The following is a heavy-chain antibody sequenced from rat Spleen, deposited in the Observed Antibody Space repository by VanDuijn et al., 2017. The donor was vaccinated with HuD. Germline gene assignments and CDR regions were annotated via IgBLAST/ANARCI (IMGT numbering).Heavy chain of an antibody. J-gene: IGHJ4*01. CDR1: GFNFNDYW. D-gene: IGHD4-3*01. V-gene: IGHV4-2*01. CDR3: AREPPGYGYCVTDA. Sequence: EVQLVESGGGLVQPGRSLKLSCAASGFNFNDYWMDWVRQAPGKGLEWIGEINKDSSTINYTPSLKDKFTISRDNAQNTLYLEMSKLGSEDTAIYYCAREPPGYGYCVTDAWGQGASVTVSS. CDR2: INKDSSTI.